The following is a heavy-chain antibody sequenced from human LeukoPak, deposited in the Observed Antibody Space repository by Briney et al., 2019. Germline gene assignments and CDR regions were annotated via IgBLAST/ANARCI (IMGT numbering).Heavy chain of an antibody. CDR2: IWHDGSNE. V-gene: IGHV3-33*01. J-gene: IGHJ4*02. D-gene: IGHD6-19*01. Sequence: PGGSLRLSCAASGFNFSNYGMNWVRQAPGKGLGWVAVIWHDGSNEYYADSVKGRFTISRDNSENTLYLQMNSLGAEDTAFYYCARGIAVAGTTGGYCDYWGQGALVTVSS. CDR3: ARGIAVAGTTGGYCDY. CDR1: GFNFSNYG.